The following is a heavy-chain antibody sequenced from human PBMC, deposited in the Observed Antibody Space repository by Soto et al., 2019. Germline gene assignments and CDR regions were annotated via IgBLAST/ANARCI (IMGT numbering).Heavy chain of an antibody. CDR1: Y. J-gene: IGHJ6*02. D-gene: IGHD6-13*01. CDR2: IYHSGST. V-gene: IGHV4-30-2*01. Sequence: YWSWLRQPPGKGLEWLGYIYHSGSTYYNPSLKSRVTISVDRSKNQFSLKLSSVTAADTAMYYCAVGIAAAGTPYGMDVWGQGTTVTVSS. CDR3: AVGIAAAGTPYGMDV.